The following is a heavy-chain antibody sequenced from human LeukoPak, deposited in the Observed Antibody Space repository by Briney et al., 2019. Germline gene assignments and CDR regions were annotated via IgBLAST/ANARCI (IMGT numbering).Heavy chain of an antibody. V-gene: IGHV1-18*01. Sequence: ASVKVSCKASGYTFTSYGISWVRQAPGQGLEWMGWISAYNGNTNYAQKLQGRVTMTTDTSTSTAYMELRSLRSDDTAVYYCARGGDIVVVPAAIPYYMDVWGKGTTVTVSS. CDR3: ARGGDIVVVPAAIPYYMDV. CDR1: GYTFTSYG. D-gene: IGHD2-2*02. J-gene: IGHJ6*03. CDR2: ISAYNGNT.